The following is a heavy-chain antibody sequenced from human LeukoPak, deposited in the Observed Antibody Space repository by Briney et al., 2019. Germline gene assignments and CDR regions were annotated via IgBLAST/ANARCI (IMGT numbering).Heavy chain of an antibody. CDR3: ARSGYDSSGYSPGYFDY. CDR2: IYPGDSDT. Sequence: GESLKISCKGSGYSFTSYWIDWVRQMPGKGLEWMGIIYPGDSDTRYSPSFQGQVTISADKSISTAYLQWSSLKASDTAMYYCARSGYDSSGYSPGYFDYWGQGTLVTVSS. CDR1: GYSFTSYW. J-gene: IGHJ4*02. V-gene: IGHV5-51*01. D-gene: IGHD3-22*01.